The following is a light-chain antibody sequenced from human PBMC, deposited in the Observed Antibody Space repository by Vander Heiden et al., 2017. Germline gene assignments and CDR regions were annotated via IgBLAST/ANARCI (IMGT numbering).Light chain of an antibody. J-gene: IGLJ2*01. V-gene: IGLV2-14*01. CDR2: EVS. CDR1: SSDVGGYNY. Sequence: QSALTQPASVSGSPGQSITISCNGTSSDVGGYNYVSWYQRHPGKAPKLMIYEVSNRPSGVSNRFSGSKSGNTASLTISGLQAEDEADYYCSSYTSSSTPHVVFGGGTKLTVL. CDR3: SSYTSSSTPHVV.